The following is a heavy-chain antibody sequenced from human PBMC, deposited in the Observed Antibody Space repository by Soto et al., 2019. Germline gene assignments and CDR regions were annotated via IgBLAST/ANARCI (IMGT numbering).Heavy chain of an antibody. J-gene: IGHJ5*02. Sequence: SETLSLTCSVSGDSISNSRFYWAWVRQPPGEGLDWIGSIYHTGNVYYNPSLKSRVTIFVDTSKNQFSLKLTSVTAAATAHYYCARDYFDSSDYTTNWFDPWGQGTLVTVS. CDR1: GDSISNSRFY. CDR3: ARDYFDSSDYTTNWFDP. V-gene: IGHV4-39*01. CDR2: IYHTGNV. D-gene: IGHD3-22*01.